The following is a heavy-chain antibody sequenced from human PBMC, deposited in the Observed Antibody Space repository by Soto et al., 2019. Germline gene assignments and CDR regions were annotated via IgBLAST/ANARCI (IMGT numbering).Heavy chain of an antibody. J-gene: IGHJ6*02. CDR1: GGTFSSYA. CDR3: ARSQGSSTSLEIYYYYYYGMDV. D-gene: IGHD2-2*01. V-gene: IGHV1-69*13. CDR2: IIPISGTA. Sequence: SVKVSCKASGGTFSSYAISWVRQAPGQGIEWMGGIIPISGTANYAQKFQGRVTITADESTSTAYMDLSSLRSEDTAVYYCARSQGSSTSLEIYYYYYYGMDVWGQGTTVTVSS.